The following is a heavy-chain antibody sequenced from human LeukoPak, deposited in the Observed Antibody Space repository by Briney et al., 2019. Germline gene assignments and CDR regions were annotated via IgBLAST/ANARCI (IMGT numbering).Heavy chain of an antibody. CDR3: ARDRYTTVVTPGIASY. CDR2: INAGNGNT. CDR1: GYTFTSYA. D-gene: IGHD4-23*01. J-gene: IGHJ4*02. Sequence: VASVTVSCTASGYTFTSYAMHWVRQAPGQRLEWMGWINAGNGNTKYSQKFQGRVTITRDTSASTAYMELSSLRSEDTAVYYCARDRYTTVVTPGIASYWGQGTLVTVSS. V-gene: IGHV1-3*01.